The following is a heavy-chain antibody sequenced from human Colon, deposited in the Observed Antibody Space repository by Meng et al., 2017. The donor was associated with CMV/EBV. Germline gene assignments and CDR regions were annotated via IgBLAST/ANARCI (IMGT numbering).Heavy chain of an antibody. D-gene: IGHD1-26*01. V-gene: IGHV1-69*05. CDR2: IIPIFGTA. CDR1: GGTFSSYA. Sequence: SVNVSCKASGGTFSSYAISWVRQAPGQGLEWMGGIIPIFGTANYAQKFQGRVTITTDESTSTAYMELSSLRSEDTAVYYCARDATRFGEAREEWELSHWGQGTLVTVSS. CDR3: ARDATRFGEAREEWELSH. J-gene: IGHJ4*02.